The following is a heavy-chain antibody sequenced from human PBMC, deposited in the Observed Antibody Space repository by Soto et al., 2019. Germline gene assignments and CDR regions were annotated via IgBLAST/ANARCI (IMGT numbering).Heavy chain of an antibody. CDR3: AREGVVVAADY. CDR1: GFTFSSYA. J-gene: IGHJ4*02. CDR2: IKQDGSEK. Sequence: PGGSLRLSCAASGFTFSSYAMSWVRQAPGKGLEWVANIKQDGSEKYYVDSVKGRFTISRDNAKNSLYLQMNSLRAEDTAVYYCAREGVVVAADYWGQGTLVTVSS. D-gene: IGHD2-15*01. V-gene: IGHV3-7*01.